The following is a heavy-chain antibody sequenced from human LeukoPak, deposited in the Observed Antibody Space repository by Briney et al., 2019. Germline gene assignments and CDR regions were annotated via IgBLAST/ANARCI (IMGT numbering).Heavy chain of an antibody. CDR2: IYYSGST. Sequence: SETLSLTCTVSGGSISSGGYYWSWIRQHPGKGLEWIGYIYYSGSTYYNPSLKSRVAMSVDTSKNQFSLKLSSVTAADTAVYYCARVVGYCSSTSCLDAFDIWGQGTMVTVSS. J-gene: IGHJ3*02. D-gene: IGHD2-2*01. CDR3: ARVVGYCSSTSCLDAFDI. V-gene: IGHV4-31*03. CDR1: GGSISSGGYY.